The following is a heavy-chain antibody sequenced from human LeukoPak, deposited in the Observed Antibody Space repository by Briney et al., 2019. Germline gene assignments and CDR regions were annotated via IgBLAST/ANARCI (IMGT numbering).Heavy chain of an antibody. V-gene: IGHV4-34*01. Sequence: SETLSLTCAVYGGSFSGYYWSWIRQPPGKGLEWIGEINHSGSTYYNPSLKSRVTISVDTSKNQFSLKLSSVTAADTAVYYCARVPRLYFDYWGQGTLVTVSS. CDR1: GGSFSGYY. CDR2: INHSGST. J-gene: IGHJ4*02. CDR3: ARVPRLYFDY.